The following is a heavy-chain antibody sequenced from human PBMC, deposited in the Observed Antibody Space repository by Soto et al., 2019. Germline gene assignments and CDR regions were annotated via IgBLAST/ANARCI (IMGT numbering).Heavy chain of an antibody. V-gene: IGHV1-69*06. CDR3: ARAFGGIDY. Sequence: QGQLVQSGAEVKKPGSSVKVSCKASGGTFSSYGVSWVRQAPGQGLEWMGGIPPIFGTATYAQKFQGRVTITADKSTGTADMELSSLSSEDTAVYYCARAFGGIDYWGQGTQVTGSS. CDR2: IPPIFGTA. CDR1: GGTFSSYG. D-gene: IGHD3-10*01. J-gene: IGHJ4*02.